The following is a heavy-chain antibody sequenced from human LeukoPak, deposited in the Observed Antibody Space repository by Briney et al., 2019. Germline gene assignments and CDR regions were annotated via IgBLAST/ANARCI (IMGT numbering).Heavy chain of an antibody. J-gene: IGHJ4*02. D-gene: IGHD3-16*01. CDR1: GFTFGTYW. V-gene: IGHV3-43D*03. Sequence: GGSLRLSCGASGFTFGTYWMHWVRQAPGKGLEWVSLISWDGDYSYYADSVKGRFTISRDNSKNSLFLQMNSLRPEDTALYYCAKIGGRTAARDYWGQGTLVTVSS. CDR2: ISWDGDYS. CDR3: AKIGGRTAARDY.